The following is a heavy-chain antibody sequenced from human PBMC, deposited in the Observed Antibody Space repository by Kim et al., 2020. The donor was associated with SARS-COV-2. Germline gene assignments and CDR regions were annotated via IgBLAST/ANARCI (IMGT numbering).Heavy chain of an antibody. CDR3: AKLRRDYYGSGSPPYGMDV. CDR2: ISGSGGST. D-gene: IGHD3-10*01. CDR1: GFTFSSYA. V-gene: IGHV3-23*01. Sequence: GGSLRLSCAASGFTFSSYAMSWVRQAPGKGLEWVSAISGSGGSTYYADSVKGRFTISRDNSKNTLYLQMNSLRAEDTAVYYCAKLRRDYYGSGSPPYGMDVWGQGTTVTVSS. J-gene: IGHJ6*02.